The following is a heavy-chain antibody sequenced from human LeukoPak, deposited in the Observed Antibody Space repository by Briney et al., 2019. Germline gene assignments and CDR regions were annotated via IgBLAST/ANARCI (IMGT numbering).Heavy chain of an antibody. CDR1: GFTFTSHW. CDR2: MNLDGSEK. D-gene: IGHD2-8*01. V-gene: IGHV3-7*01. CDR3: ARDATYCTDGVCYTGFDY. Sequence: PGGSLRLSCAASGFTFTSHWMSWVRQAPGKGLEWVARMNLDGSEKYYVDSVKGRFTISRDNAKTSLYLEMNSLRAEDTAVYYCARDATYCTDGVCYTGFDYWGQGTLVTVSS. J-gene: IGHJ4*02.